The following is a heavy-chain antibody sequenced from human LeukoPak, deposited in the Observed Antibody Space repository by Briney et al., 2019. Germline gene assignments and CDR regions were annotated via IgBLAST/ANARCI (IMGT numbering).Heavy chain of an antibody. D-gene: IGHD4-17*01. J-gene: IGHJ4*02. V-gene: IGHV1-2*02. CDR2: INPNSGGT. Sequence: ASVKVSCKASGYRFTVYYMHWVRQAPGKRREWMGWINPNSGGTHYAQKFLGRVTMTRDTSISTAYMELSRLTSDDTALYYCATLYGDYVTSDYWGQGTLVTVSS. CDR3: ATLYGDYVTSDY. CDR1: GYRFTVYY.